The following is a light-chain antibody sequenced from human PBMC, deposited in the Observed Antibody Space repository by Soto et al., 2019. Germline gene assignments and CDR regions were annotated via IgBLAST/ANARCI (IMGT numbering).Light chain of an antibody. CDR3: SSYTSSSTLLYV. V-gene: IGLV2-14*03. Sequence: QSALTQPASVSGSPGQSITISCIGTSSDVGGYNYVSWYQHHPGKAPKLMIYDVSNRPSGVSNRFSGSKSGNTASLTISGLQAEDEADYYCSSYTSSSTLLYVFGTGTQLTVL. J-gene: IGLJ1*01. CDR2: DVS. CDR1: SSDVGGYNY.